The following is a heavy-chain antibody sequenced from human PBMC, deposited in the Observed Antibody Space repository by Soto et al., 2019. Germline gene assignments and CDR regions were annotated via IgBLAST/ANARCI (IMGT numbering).Heavy chain of an antibody. Sequence: NPSETLSLTCSVSGGSISGSYWSWIRQSPGKGLEWLGYVYYTGSTNYSPSLRSRVSISVDTSKNEFSLRLSSVTAADTAVYFCARSVAVPGAHIDYWGQGTQVTVPS. D-gene: IGHD6-19*01. CDR2: VYYTGST. CDR1: GGSISGSY. CDR3: ARSVAVPGAHIDY. J-gene: IGHJ4*02. V-gene: IGHV4-59*01.